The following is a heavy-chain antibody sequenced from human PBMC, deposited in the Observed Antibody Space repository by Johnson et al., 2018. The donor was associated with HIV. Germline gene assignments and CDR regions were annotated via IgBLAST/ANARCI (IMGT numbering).Heavy chain of an antibody. D-gene: IGHD2/OR15-2a*01. J-gene: IGHJ3*02. CDR1: GFTFSSYA. V-gene: IGHV3-30*04. CDR3: AKNSAAFDI. CDR2: ISYDGSNK. Sequence: QVQLVESGGGVVQPGRSLRLSCAASGFTFSSYAMHWVRQAPGKGLEWVAVISYDGSNKYYADSVKGRFTISRDNSKNTLYLQMNSLRAEDTAVYYCAKNSAAFDIWGRGTMVTVSS.